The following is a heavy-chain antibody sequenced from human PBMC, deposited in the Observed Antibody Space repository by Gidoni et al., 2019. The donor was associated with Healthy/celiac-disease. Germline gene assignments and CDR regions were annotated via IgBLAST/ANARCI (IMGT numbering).Heavy chain of an antibody. CDR2: IYYSGST. Sequence: RQHPGKGLEWIGYIYYSGSTYYNPSLKSRVTISVDTSKNQFSLKLSSVTAADTAVYYCAKAYYDFWSGPESYYYMDVWGKGTTVTVSS. V-gene: IGHV4-31*02. J-gene: IGHJ6*03. CDR3: AKAYYDFWSGPESYYYMDV. D-gene: IGHD3-3*01.